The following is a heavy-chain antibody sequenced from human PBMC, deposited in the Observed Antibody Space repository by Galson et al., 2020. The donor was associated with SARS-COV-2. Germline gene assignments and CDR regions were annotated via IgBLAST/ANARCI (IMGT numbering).Heavy chain of an antibody. CDR3: VKSKTPVTATVGSDCFDH. D-gene: IGHD2-15*01. V-gene: IGHV1-2*02. J-gene: IGHJ4*02. CDR1: GYTFTGYY. Sequence: ASVKVSCEASGYTFTGYYMHWVRQAPGQGLEWMGWINPNSGGSKYVQKFQDRVTMTRDTSISTAYMELSRLISEDTAAYYCVKSKTPVTATVGSDCFDHWGQGTLVTVSS. CDR2: INPNSGGS.